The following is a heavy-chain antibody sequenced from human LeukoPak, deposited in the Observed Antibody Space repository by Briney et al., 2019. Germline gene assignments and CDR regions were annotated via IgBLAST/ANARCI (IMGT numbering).Heavy chain of an antibody. D-gene: IGHD3-16*02. V-gene: IGHV3-15*01. Sequence: GGSLRLSCAASGFTFSNAWMSWVRQAPGKGLEWVGRIKSKTDGGTTDYAAPVKGRFTISRDDSKNTLYLQMNSLKTEDTAVYYCTTRLTVTFGGVIVFDYWGQGTLVTVSS. CDR3: TTRLTVTFGGVIVFDY. J-gene: IGHJ4*02. CDR2: IKSKTDGGTT. CDR1: GFTFSNAW.